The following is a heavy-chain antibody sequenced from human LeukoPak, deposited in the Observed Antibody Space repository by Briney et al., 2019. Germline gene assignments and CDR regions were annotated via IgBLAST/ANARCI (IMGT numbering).Heavy chain of an antibody. Sequence: GRSLRLSCAASGFTFSSYGMHWVRQAPGKGLEWVAVISYDGSNTYYADSVKGRFTISRDNSENTLYLQMNSLRVEDTALYYCARGGDAAGHYYGMDVWGQGTTVTVSS. CDR1: GFTFSSYG. CDR3: ARGGDAAGHYYGMDV. V-gene: IGHV3-30*03. CDR2: ISYDGSNT. J-gene: IGHJ6*02. D-gene: IGHD3-10*01.